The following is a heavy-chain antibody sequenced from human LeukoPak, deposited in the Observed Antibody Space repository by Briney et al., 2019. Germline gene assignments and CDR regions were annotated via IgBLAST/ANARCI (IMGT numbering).Heavy chain of an antibody. J-gene: IGHJ3*02. CDR2: ISAYNGNT. V-gene: IGHV1-18*04. CDR1: GYTFTGYY. CDR3: ARTILRFLEWLLPNDAFDI. D-gene: IGHD3-3*01. Sequence: ASVKVSCKASGYTFTGYYMHWVRQAPGQGLEWMGWISAYNGNTNYAQKLQGRVTMTTDTSTSTAYMELRSLRSDDTAVYYCARTILRFLEWLLPNDAFDIWGQGTMVTVSS.